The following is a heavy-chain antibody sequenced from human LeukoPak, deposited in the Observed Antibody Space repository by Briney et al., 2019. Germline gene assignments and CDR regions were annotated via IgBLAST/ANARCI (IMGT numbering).Heavy chain of an antibody. CDR1: GYTFTSYY. D-gene: IGHD3-3*01. J-gene: IGHJ6*02. CDR3: ARAFPDLWSGSDYHYYYGMDV. CDR2: INPSGGST. Sequence: GASVKVSCKASGYTFTSYYMHWVRQAPGQGLEWMGIINPSGGSTSYAQKFQGRVTMTRDTSTSTVYMELSSLRSEDTAVYYCARAFPDLWSGSDYHYYYGMDVWGQGTTVTVSS. V-gene: IGHV1-46*01.